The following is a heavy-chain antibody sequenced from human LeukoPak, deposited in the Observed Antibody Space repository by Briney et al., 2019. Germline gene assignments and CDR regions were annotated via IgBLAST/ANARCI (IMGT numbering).Heavy chain of an antibody. CDR2: IIPIFGTA. D-gene: IGHD2-2*01. V-gene: IGHV1-69*13. Sequence: SVKVSCKASGDTFSSYAISWVRQAPGQGLEWMGGIIPIFGTANYAQKFQGRVTITADESTSTAYVELSSLRSEDTAVYYCARGPPAAPGPFDYWGQGTLVTVSS. CDR3: ARGPPAAPGPFDY. J-gene: IGHJ4*02. CDR1: GDTFSSYA.